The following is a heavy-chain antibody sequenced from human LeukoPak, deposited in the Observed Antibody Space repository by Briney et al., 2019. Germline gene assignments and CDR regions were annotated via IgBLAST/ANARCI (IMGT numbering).Heavy chain of an antibody. CDR1: GFPFSSHA. CDR2: ISYDGSNK. V-gene: IGHV3-30*04. CDR3: ARVQIVVVPAAMLEGGDY. Sequence: GGSLRLSCAASGFPFSSHAMNWVRQAPGKGLEWVAVISYDGSNKYYADSVKGRFTISRDNSKNTLYLQMNSLRAEDTAVYYCARVQIVVVPAAMLEGGDYWGQGTLVTVSS. D-gene: IGHD2-2*01. J-gene: IGHJ4*02.